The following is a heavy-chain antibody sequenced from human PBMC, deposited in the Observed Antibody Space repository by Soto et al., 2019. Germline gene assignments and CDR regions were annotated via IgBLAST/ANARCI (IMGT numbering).Heavy chain of an antibody. D-gene: IGHD1-20*01. CDR3: ARSKREGINGTTWLYSFDY. CDR2: IYHSGST. CDR1: GGSISSYY. J-gene: IGHJ4*02. Sequence: PSETLSLTCTVSGGSISSYYWSWIRQPPGKGLEWIGYIYHSGSTNYNPSLKSRVTISIDTSKNQFSLKLSSVTAADTAVYYCARSKREGINGTTWLYSFDYWGQGTLVTVS. V-gene: IGHV4-59*12.